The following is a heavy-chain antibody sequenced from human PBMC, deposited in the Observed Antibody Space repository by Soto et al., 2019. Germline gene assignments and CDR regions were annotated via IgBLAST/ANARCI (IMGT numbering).Heavy chain of an antibody. J-gene: IGHJ6*02. CDR2: IIPIFGTA. Sequence: QVQLVQSGAEVKKPGASVKVSCKASGYTFSSYAISWVRQAPGQGLEWMGGIIPIFGTANYAQKFQGRVTITADESTSTAYMELSSLRSEDTAVYYCARSRVVITSIYYYYGMDVWGQGTTVTVSS. CDR1: GYTFSSYA. D-gene: IGHD3-22*01. CDR3: ARSRVVITSIYYYYGMDV. V-gene: IGHV1-69*01.